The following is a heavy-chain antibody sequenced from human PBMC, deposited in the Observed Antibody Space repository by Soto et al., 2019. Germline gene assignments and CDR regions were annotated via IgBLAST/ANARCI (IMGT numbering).Heavy chain of an antibody. CDR1: AFTFRNYA. J-gene: IGHJ4*02. Sequence: GGSLRLSCAASAFTFRNYAMSWVRQAPGKGLECVSVISGSGSITYYADSVKGRFTISRDNSRNTLYLQMSSLRAEDTAIYYSAKLGLTSLAYWGQGSLVIVSS. V-gene: IGHV3-23*01. CDR2: ISGSGSIT. D-gene: IGHD3-9*01. CDR3: AKLGLTSLAY.